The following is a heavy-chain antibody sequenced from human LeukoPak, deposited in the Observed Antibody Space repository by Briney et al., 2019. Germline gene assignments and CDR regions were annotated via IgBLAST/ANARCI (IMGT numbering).Heavy chain of an antibody. CDR2: INHSGST. D-gene: IGHD2-8*01. Sequence: PSETLSLTCAVYGGSFSGYYWSWIRQPPGKGLEWIGEINHSGSTNYNPSLKSRVTISVDTSKNQFSLKLSSVTAADTAVYYCAGGGGVLGSYWGQGTLVTVSS. V-gene: IGHV4-34*01. CDR3: AGGGGVLGSY. J-gene: IGHJ4*02. CDR1: GGSFSGYY.